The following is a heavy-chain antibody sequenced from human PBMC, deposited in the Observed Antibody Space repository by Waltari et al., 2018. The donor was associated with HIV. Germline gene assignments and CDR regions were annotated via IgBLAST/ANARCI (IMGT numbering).Heavy chain of an antibody. Sequence: EVHLVESGGGLVQPGGSLRLSCTGSGLTFSNYWMSWVRQAPGKGPEWVASINYDGGDKYYVDSVKGRFTISRENGKNSLYLQMSSLRVEDTAVYYCAREPFWGQGILVTVSS. CDR1: GLTFSNYW. CDR2: INYDGGDK. V-gene: IGHV3-7*01. J-gene: IGHJ4*02. CDR3: AREPF.